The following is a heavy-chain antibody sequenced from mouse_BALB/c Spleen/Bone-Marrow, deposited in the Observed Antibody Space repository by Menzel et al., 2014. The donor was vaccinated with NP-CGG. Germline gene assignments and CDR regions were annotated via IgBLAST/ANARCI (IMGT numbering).Heavy chain of an antibody. J-gene: IGHJ3*01. CDR1: GYAFSTYW. CDR2: ISPGTGNT. V-gene: IGHV1-9*01. Sequence: LQLQQSGTELMKPGASVKISCKATGYAFSTYWIQWIKQRPGHGLDWIGEISPGTGNTNNNEKFRGKATFTADASSNTAYMQLSSLTSEDSAVYFCAIIGYQAWFTYWGQGTLVTVSP. D-gene: IGHD2-2*01. CDR3: AIIGYQAWFTY.